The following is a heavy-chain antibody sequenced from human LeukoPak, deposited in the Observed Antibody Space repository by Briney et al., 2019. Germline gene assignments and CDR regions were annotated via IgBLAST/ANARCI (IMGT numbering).Heavy chain of an antibody. J-gene: IGHJ6*03. Sequence: PSETLSLTCTVSGGSISSGGYYWSWIRQHPGKGLEWIGYIYYSGSTYYNPSLKSRVTISVDTSKNQFSLKLSSVTAADTAVYYWAREYGGRPNYYYNMAFGGKGPRVPVS. CDR2: IYYSGST. D-gene: IGHD3-16*01. CDR1: GGSISSGGYY. CDR3: AREYGGRPNYYYNMAF. V-gene: IGHV4-31*03.